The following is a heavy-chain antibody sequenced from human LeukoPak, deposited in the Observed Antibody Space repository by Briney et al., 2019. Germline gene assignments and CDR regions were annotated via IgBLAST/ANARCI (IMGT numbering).Heavy chain of an antibody. CDR2: IYYSGST. V-gene: IGHV4-61*01. CDR1: GGSVSSGSYY. J-gene: IGHJ4*02. CDR3: ASRKSGSYFPSIDY. Sequence: SETLSLSCTVSGGSVSSGSYYWSWIRQPPGKGLEWIGYIYYSGSTNYNPSLKSRVTISVDTSKNQFSLKLSSVTAADTAVYYCASRKSGSYFPSIDYWGQGTLVTVSS. D-gene: IGHD1-26*01.